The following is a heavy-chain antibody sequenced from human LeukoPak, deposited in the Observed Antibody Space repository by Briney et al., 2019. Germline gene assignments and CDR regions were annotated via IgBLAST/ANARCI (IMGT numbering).Heavy chain of an antibody. Sequence: PGGSLRLSCAASGFTFSSYWMSWVRQAPGKGLEWVVNMNQDGGEKYYVDSVKGRFTISRDNAKNSLYLQMNSLRAEDTAVYYCAKSGYNRFDYWGQGTLVTVSS. CDR1: GFTFSSYW. J-gene: IGHJ4*02. D-gene: IGHD5-24*01. CDR2: MNQDGGEK. CDR3: AKSGYNRFDY. V-gene: IGHV3-7*01.